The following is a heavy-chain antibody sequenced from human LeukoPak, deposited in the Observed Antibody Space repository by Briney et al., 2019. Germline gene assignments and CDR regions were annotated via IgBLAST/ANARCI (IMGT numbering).Heavy chain of an antibody. D-gene: IGHD1-14*01. J-gene: IGHJ3*02. CDR2: ISYDGSNK. CDR1: GFTFSSYA. Sequence: GRSLRLSCAASGFTFSSYAMHWVRQAPGKGLEWVAVISYDGSNKYYADSVKGRFTISRDNSKNTLYLQMNSLRAEDTAVYYCARAIPGLNAFDIWGQGTMITVSS. V-gene: IGHV3-30*14. CDR3: ARAIPGLNAFDI.